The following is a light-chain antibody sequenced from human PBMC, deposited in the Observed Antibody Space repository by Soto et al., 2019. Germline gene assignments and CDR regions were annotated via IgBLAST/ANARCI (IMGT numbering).Light chain of an antibody. CDR1: QSVTSGF. CDR3: QHYGSSPLT. V-gene: IGKV3-20*01. J-gene: IGKJ1*01. CDR2: GAY. Sequence: EIVLTQSPGILSLSPGERATLSCRASQSVTSGFLAWYQQKPGQAPRLLIFGAYVRATGIPDRFSGSGSGTDFTLIISTLEPEDFAVYYCQHYGSSPLTFGPGTKVEIK.